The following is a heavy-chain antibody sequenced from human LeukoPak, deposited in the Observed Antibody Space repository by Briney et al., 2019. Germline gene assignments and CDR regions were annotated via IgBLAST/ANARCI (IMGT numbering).Heavy chain of an antibody. V-gene: IGHV3-33*08. CDR1: GFTFNNYG. CDR2: IWYDGSNK. CDR3: ARVYGDYGAFDI. D-gene: IGHD4-17*01. Sequence: GGSLILSCAASGFTFNNYGMSWVRQAPGKGLEWVAVIWYDGSNKYYADSVKGRFTISRDNSKNTLYLQMNSPRAEDTAVYYCARVYGDYGAFDIWGQGTMVTVS. J-gene: IGHJ3*02.